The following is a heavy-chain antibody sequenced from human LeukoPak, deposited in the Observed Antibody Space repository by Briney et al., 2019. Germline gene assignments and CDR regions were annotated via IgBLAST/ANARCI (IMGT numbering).Heavy chain of an antibody. J-gene: IGHJ3*02. CDR2: LYHSGKT. Sequence: SETLSLTCAVSGGSTSSYYWSWIRQPPGRGLEWIGCLYHSGKTIYNPSLKSRVTISVDTSKNQFSLMLNSVTAADTATYYCARHQKDSYDSIFHAFEIWGQGTMATVSS. CDR3: ARHQKDSYDSIFHAFEI. CDR1: GGSTSSYY. V-gene: IGHV4-59*03. D-gene: IGHD3-22*01.